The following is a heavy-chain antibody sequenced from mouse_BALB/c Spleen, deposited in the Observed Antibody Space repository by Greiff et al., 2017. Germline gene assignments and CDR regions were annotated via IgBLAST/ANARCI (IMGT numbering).Heavy chain of an antibody. D-gene: IGHD2-3*01. CDR1: GFTFSSFG. J-gene: IGHJ4*01. V-gene: IGHV5-17*02. CDR3: AREDGAMDY. Sequence: DVHLVESGGGLVQPGGSRKLSCAASGFTFSSFGMHWVRQAPEKGLEWVAYISSGSSTIYYADTVKGRFTISRDNPKNTLFLQMTSLRSEDTAMYYCAREDGAMDYWGQGTSVTVSS. CDR2: ISSGSSTI.